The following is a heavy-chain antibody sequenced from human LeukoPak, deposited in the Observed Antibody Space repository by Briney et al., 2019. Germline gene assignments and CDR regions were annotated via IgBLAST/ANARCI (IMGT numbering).Heavy chain of an antibody. CDR3: AREGSGSYYFDY. V-gene: IGHV3-53*01. Sequence: PGGSLRLSCEASGFTVSTNYMSWVRQAPGKGLEWVSVIYSGGRTYYADSVQGRFTISRDNSKNTLHLQMNSLRAEDTAVYYCAREGSGSYYFDYWGQGTLVTVSS. D-gene: IGHD1-26*01. CDR1: GFTVSTNY. CDR2: IYSGGRT. J-gene: IGHJ4*02.